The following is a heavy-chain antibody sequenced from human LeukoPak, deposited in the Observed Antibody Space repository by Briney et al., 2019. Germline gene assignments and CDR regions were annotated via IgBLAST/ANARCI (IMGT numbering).Heavy chain of an antibody. CDR2: IYYSGST. Sequence: SETLSLTCTVSGGSISSSSYYWGWIRQPLGKGLEWVGSIYYSGSTYYNPSLKSRVTISVDTSKNQFSLKLSSVTAADTAVYYCARRRGWSVDYWGQGTLVTVSS. J-gene: IGHJ4*02. D-gene: IGHD6-19*01. V-gene: IGHV4-39*01. CDR3: ARRRGWSVDY. CDR1: GGSISSSSYY.